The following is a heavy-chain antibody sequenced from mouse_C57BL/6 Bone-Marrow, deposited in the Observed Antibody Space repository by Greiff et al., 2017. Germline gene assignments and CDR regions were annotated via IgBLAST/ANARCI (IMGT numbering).Heavy chain of an antibody. Sequence: DVKLVESGTVLARPGASVKMSCKTSGYTFTSYWMHWVKQRPGQGLEWIGAIYPGNSDTSYNQKFQGKAKLTAVTSASTAYMELSSLTNEDSAVYYCTRSFDGYYTWFAYWGQGTLVTVSA. CDR2: IYPGNSDT. D-gene: IGHD2-3*01. CDR1: GYTFTSYW. CDR3: TRSFDGYYTWFAY. J-gene: IGHJ3*01. V-gene: IGHV1-5*01.